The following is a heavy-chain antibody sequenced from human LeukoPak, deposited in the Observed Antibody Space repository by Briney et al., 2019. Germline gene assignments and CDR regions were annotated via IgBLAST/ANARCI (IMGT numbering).Heavy chain of an antibody. J-gene: IGHJ4*02. CDR2: ISAYNGNT. D-gene: IGHD6-13*01. Sequence: ASVKVSCKASGYTFTSYGISWVRQAPGQGLEWMGWISAYNGNTNYAQKLQGRVTMTTDTSTSTAYMELRSLRSDDTAVYYCVRESPYSSSWYAEDYFDYWGQGTLVTVSS. V-gene: IGHV1-18*01. CDR3: VRESPYSSSWYAEDYFDY. CDR1: GYTFTSYG.